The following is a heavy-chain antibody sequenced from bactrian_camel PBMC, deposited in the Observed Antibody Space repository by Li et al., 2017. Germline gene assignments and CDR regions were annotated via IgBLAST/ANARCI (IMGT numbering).Heavy chain of an antibody. Sequence: HVQLVESGGGSVQAGGSLRLSCAVSRVSYCYYDMSWYRQPPGREREFISRIDRDGTITYADSVKGRFAISQDNTKNTVYLQMNSLEPEDTAMYYCKAAKDVGWSTICRTGEWWGQGTQVTVS. D-gene: IGHD1*01. V-gene: IGHV3S53*01. CDR2: IDRDGTI. CDR1: RVSYCYYD. CDR3: KAAKDVGWSTICRTGEW. J-gene: IGHJ4*01.